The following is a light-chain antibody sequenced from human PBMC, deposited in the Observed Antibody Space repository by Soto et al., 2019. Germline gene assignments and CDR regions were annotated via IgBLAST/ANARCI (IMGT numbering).Light chain of an antibody. Sequence: EIVLTQSPDTLSLSPGERATLSCRASHCVSNYLAWYQQKPGQAPRLLIYDASNRATGIPARFSGSGSGTDLTLTISSLEPEDFAVYYCQQRSNWPPTWTFGQGTKVEIK. CDR3: QQRSNWPPTWT. CDR2: DAS. CDR1: HCVSNY. J-gene: IGKJ1*01. V-gene: IGKV3-11*01.